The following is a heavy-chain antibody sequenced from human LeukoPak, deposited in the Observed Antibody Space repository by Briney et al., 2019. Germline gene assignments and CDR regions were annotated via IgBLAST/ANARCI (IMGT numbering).Heavy chain of an antibody. J-gene: IGHJ4*02. CDR3: ARRYSNYWSFDY. CDR1: GYTFTSYG. CDR2: ISAYNGNT. D-gene: IGHD4-11*01. Sequence: ASVKVSCKASGYTFTSYGISWVRQAPGQGLEWMGWISAYNGNTNYAQKLQGRVTMTTDTSTSTAYMELRSLRSEDTAVYYCARRYSNYWSFDYWGQGTLVTVSS. V-gene: IGHV1-18*01.